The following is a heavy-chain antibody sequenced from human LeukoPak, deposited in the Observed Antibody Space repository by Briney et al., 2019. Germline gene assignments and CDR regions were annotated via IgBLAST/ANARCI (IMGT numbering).Heavy chain of an antibody. Sequence: GGSLRLSCAASGFSVTSKYINWVRRAPGKGLEWVLVVESGGDTSYANSVKGRFTVSRDIFQNTLYLQMNNLRAEDTAVYYCARVGSYYDMDVWGQGTTVTVSS. D-gene: IGHD3-10*01. CDR1: GFSVTSKY. V-gene: IGHV3-53*01. CDR3: ARVGSYYDMDV. CDR2: VESGGDT. J-gene: IGHJ6*02.